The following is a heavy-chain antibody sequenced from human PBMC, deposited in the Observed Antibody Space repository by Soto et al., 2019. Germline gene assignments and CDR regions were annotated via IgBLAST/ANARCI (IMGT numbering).Heavy chain of an antibody. D-gene: IGHD3-22*01. CDR1: GYSISSGYY. V-gene: IGHV4-38-2*02. CDR2: IYHSGST. J-gene: IGHJ4*02. Sequence: SETLSLACAVSGYSISSGYYWGWIRQPPGKVREWIGSIYHSGSTYYNPSLKSRVTISVDTYKNQFSLKLSSVTAADTAVYYCERDAYYYDSSGYYGYWGQGTLVNVSS. CDR3: ERDAYYYDSSGYYGY.